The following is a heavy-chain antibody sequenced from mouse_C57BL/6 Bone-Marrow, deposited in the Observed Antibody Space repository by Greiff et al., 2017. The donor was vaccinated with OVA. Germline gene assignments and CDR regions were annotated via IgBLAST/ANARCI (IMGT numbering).Heavy chain of an antibody. CDR2: INPSSGYT. CDR1: GYTFTSYT. Sequence: VQLQQSGAELARPGASVKMSCKASGYTFTSYTMHWVKQRPGQGLEWIGYINPSSGYTKYNQKFKDKATWTADKSSSTAYMQLSSLTSEDSAVYYCARWGIYAMDYWGQGTSVTVSS. CDR3: ARWGIYAMDY. J-gene: IGHJ4*01. V-gene: IGHV1-4*01.